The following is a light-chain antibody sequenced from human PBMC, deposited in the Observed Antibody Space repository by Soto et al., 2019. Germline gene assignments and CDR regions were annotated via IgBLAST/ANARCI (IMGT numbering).Light chain of an antibody. J-gene: IGKJ3*01. V-gene: IGKV3-15*01. Sequence: EIVMTQSPATLSVSPGERATLSCRASQSISNNLAWYQQKVGQAPRLLIYGATTRDTGIPARFIGSGSGTEFTLTISRLEPEDFAVYYCQQYTTSPFTFGPGTKVDIK. CDR3: QQYTTSPFT. CDR2: GAT. CDR1: QSISNN.